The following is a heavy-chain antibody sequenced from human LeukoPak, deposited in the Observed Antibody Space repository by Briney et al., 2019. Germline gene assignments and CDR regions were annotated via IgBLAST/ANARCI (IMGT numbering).Heavy chain of an antibody. CDR2: ISPSSGTK. J-gene: IGHJ4*02. CDR3: ARDGVRGVSPTGPLDY. CDR1: GFTFSSYS. Sequence: GGSLRLSCAASGFTFSSYSMNWVRQAPGKGLDWISYISPSSGTKYYADSVKGRFTISRDNAKNSLYLQMNSLRAEDTAVYYCARDGVRGVSPTGPLDYWGQGTLVTVSS. V-gene: IGHV3-48*01. D-gene: IGHD3-10*01.